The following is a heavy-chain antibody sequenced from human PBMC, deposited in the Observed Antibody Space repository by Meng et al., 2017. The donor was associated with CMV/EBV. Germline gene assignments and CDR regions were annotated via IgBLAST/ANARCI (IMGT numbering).Heavy chain of an antibody. CDR1: GYTFTGYY. Sequence: ASVKVSCKASGYTFTGYYMHWVRQAPGQGLGWMGWINPNSGGTNYAQKFQGRVTMTRDTSISTAYMELSRLRSDDTAVYYCARVESAQLGTPPYDYWGQGTLVTVSS. J-gene: IGHJ4*02. V-gene: IGHV1-2*02. D-gene: IGHD7-27*01. CDR2: INPNSGGT. CDR3: ARVESAQLGTPPYDY.